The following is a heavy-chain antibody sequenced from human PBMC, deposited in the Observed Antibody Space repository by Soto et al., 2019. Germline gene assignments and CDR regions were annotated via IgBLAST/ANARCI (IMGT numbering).Heavy chain of an antibody. V-gene: IGHV3-73*01. D-gene: IGHD2-21*02. J-gene: IGHJ6*02. CDR1: GFTFNGSA. CDR2: IRSKANSYAT. Sequence: GGPPRLSCTASGFTFNGSAMHWVRQASGKGLEWVGRIRSKANSYATAYAASVKGRFTISRDDSKNTAYLQMNSLKTEDTAVYDCTSSPPSYCGGDCTIPLYYYYGMDVWGQRTTVTLSS. CDR3: TSSPPSYCGGDCTIPLYYYYGMDV.